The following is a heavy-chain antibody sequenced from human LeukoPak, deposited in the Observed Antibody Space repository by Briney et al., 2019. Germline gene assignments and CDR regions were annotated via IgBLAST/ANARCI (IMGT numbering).Heavy chain of an antibody. Sequence: ASETLSLTCTVSGGSISSYYWSWLRQPPGKGLEWIGYVHYRGNTNYNPSLKSRVTISVDMSKNQFSLKLSSVTAADTALYYCARHQRGNSDAFDIWGQGTMVPVSS. V-gene: IGHV4-59*01. CDR1: GGSISSYY. D-gene: IGHD4-23*01. CDR3: ARHQRGNSDAFDI. CDR2: VHYRGNT. J-gene: IGHJ3*02.